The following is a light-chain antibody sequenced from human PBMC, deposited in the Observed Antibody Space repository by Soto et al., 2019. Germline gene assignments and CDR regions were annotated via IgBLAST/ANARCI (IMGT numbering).Light chain of an antibody. Sequence: QSLLTQPPSASGTPGQRVTISCSGSDSNIGSNTLNWYQQLPGTAPKLLIYSNNLRPSGVPDRFSGSKSGTSASLAISWLQSEDEADYYCAAWDDSLNGPVFGGGTKLTVL. CDR3: AAWDDSLNGPV. V-gene: IGLV1-44*01. J-gene: IGLJ2*01. CDR2: SNN. CDR1: DSNIGSNT.